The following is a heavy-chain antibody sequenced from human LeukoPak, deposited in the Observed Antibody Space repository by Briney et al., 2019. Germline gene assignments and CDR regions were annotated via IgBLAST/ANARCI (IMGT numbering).Heavy chain of an antibody. V-gene: IGHV3-48*04. CDR3: ARLLYQDYGDYGGGGDSSYYFDY. Sequence: GGSLRLSCAASGFTFSSYAMSWVRQAPGKGLEWVSYISSSGSTIYYADSLKGRFTISRDNAKNSLYLQMNSLRAEDTAVYYCARLLYQDYGDYGGGGDSSYYFDYWGQGTLVTVSS. D-gene: IGHD4-17*01. CDR1: GFTFSSYA. CDR2: ISSSGSTI. J-gene: IGHJ4*02.